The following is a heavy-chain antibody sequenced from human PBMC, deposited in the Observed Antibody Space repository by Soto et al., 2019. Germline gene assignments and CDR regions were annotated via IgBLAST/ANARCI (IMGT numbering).Heavy chain of an antibody. V-gene: IGHV3-33*01. Sequence: QVQLVESGGGVVQPGRSLRLSCAASGFTFSSYGMHWVRQAPGKGLEWVAVIWYDGSNKYYADSVKGRFTISRDNSKNXLCXQRNSVSAEDTAVYYCARDSYSSGWYSYYYYGMDVWGQGTTVTVSS. D-gene: IGHD6-19*01. J-gene: IGHJ6*02. CDR3: ARDSYSSGWYSYYYYGMDV. CDR2: IWYDGSNK. CDR1: GFTFSSYG.